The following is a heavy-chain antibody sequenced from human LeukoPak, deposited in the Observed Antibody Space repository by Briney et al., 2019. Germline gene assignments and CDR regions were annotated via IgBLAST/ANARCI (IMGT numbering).Heavy chain of an antibody. D-gene: IGHD6-13*01. J-gene: IGHJ4*02. Sequence: SQTLSLTFAISGDSVSMSGPGWNWIRQSPSRGLEWLGSTYYRSKWYYDYGSSLKSRITISPETSKNQFSLQLSSVTPEDMAVYYCARDSGYSGSWSFDHWGQGILVTVSS. V-gene: IGHV6-1*01. CDR3: ARDSGYSGSWSFDH. CDR1: GDSVSMSGPG. CDR2: TYYRSKWYY.